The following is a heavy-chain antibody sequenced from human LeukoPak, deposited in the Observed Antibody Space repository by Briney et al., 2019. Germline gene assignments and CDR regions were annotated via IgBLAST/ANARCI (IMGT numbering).Heavy chain of an antibody. Sequence: PGGSLTLSCAASGLTFSGQWMNWVRQAPGQGLEWVANIKYDGSEEYYADSVKGRFTISRDNAKNSLYLQMSYVRAGDTAIYYCAYTNHLTYWGQGTLVTVSS. J-gene: IGHJ4*02. CDR3: AYTNHLTY. D-gene: IGHD3-16*01. CDR1: GLTFSGQW. V-gene: IGHV3-7*01. CDR2: IKYDGSEE.